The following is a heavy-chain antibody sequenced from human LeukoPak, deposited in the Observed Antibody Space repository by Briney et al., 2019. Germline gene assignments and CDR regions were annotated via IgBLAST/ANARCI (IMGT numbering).Heavy chain of an antibody. D-gene: IGHD6-6*01. Sequence: PSETLSLICTVSGGSISSYYWSWIRQPPGKGLEWIGYIYYSGSTNYNPSLKSRVTISVDTSKNQFSLKLSSVTAADTAVYYCARGHGAYSSSSGWGYWGQGTLVTVSS. CDR1: GGSISSYY. CDR3: ARGHGAYSSSSGWGY. J-gene: IGHJ4*02. CDR2: IYYSGST. V-gene: IGHV4-59*01.